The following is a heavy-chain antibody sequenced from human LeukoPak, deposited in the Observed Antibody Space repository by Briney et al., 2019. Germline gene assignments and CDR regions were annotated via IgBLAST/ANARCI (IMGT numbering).Heavy chain of an antibody. CDR1: GYTFTGYY. Sequence: GASVKVSCKASGYTFTGYYMHWVRQAPGQGPEWMGWINPNSGGTNYAQKFQGRVTMTRDTSISTAYMELSRLRSDDTAVYYCAVAVAGTGYYFDYWGQGTLVTVSS. D-gene: IGHD6-19*01. CDR2: INPNSGGT. V-gene: IGHV1-2*02. J-gene: IGHJ4*02. CDR3: AVAVAGTGYYFDY.